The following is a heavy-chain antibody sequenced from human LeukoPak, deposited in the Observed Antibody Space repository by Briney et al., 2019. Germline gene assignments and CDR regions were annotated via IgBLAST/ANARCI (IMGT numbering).Heavy chain of an antibody. CDR3: ARDLCSTSCYRWGDYGMDV. CDR2: IYYSGST. Sequence: SETLSLTCTVSGGSISSYYWGWIRQPPGKGLEWIGYIYYSGSTYYNPSLKSRVTISVDTSKNQFSLKLSSVTAADTAVYYCARDLCSTSCYRWGDYGMDVWGQGTTVTVSS. CDR1: GGSISSYY. J-gene: IGHJ6*02. V-gene: IGHV4-59*12. D-gene: IGHD2-2*02.